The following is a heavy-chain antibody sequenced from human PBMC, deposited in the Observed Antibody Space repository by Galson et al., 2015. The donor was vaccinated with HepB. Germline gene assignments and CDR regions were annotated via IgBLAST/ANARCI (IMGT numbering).Heavy chain of an antibody. CDR2: ISAYNVNT. CDR1: GYTFTQYG. Sequence: SVKVSCKASGYTFTQYGISWVRQAPGHGLEWMGWISAYNVNTNYALKLQGRVTISADTSTNTVYMELRSLRSDDTAVYYCARARYSTSPPDYWGQGTLVTVSS. CDR3: ARARYSTSPPDY. V-gene: IGHV1-18*01. D-gene: IGHD2-21*01. J-gene: IGHJ4*02.